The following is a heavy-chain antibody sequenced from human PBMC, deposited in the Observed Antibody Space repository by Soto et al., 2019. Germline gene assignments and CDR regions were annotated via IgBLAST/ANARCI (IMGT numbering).Heavy chain of an antibody. CDR3: AHSGGINYDFWSGYWSWFDP. V-gene: IGHV2-5*02. Sequence: QITLKESGPTLVKPTQTLTLTCTFSGFSLGTSGVGVGWIRQPPGKALEWLALIYWDDDKRYSPSLKSRLTITKDTSKNQVVLTMTNMDPVDTATYYCAHSGGINYDFWSGYWSWFDPWGQGTLVTVSS. CDR1: GFSLGTSGVG. J-gene: IGHJ5*02. CDR2: IYWDDDK. D-gene: IGHD3-3*01.